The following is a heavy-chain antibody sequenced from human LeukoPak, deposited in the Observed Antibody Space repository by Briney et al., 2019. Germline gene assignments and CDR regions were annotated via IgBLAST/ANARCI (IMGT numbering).Heavy chain of an antibody. Sequence: PSQTLSLTCTVSGGSISSGSYYWSWIRQPAGKGLERIGRIYTSGSTNYNPSLKSRVTISVDTSKNQFSLKLSSVTAADTAVYYCARDQYYYGSGSYYDYWGQGTLVTVSS. V-gene: IGHV4-61*02. CDR2: IYTSGST. CDR3: ARDQYYYGSGSYYDY. J-gene: IGHJ4*02. D-gene: IGHD3-10*01. CDR1: GGSISSGSYY.